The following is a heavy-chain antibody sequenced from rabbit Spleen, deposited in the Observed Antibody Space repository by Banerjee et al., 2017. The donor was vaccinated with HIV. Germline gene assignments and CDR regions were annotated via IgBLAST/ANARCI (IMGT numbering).Heavy chain of an antibody. D-gene: IGHD4-1*01. V-gene: IGHV1S47*01. CDR3: VREVAAKFNL. J-gene: IGHJ4*01. CDR2: IDPVFGIT. Sequence: QEQLVESGGGLVQPGGSLKLSCKASGFDFSSYGVSWVRQAPGKGLEWIGYIDPVFGITYYANWVSGRFTISSHNAQNTLFLQLNGLTAADTATYFCVREVAAKFNLWGPGTLVTVS. CDR1: GFDFSSYG.